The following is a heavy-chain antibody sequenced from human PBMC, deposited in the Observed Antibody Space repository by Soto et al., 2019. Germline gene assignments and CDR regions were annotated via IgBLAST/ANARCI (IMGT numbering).Heavy chain of an antibody. CDR2: IKSQIDGGTA. CDR3: NTALLDV. V-gene: IGHV3-15*05. J-gene: IGHJ6*02. Sequence: QLVESGGGLVKPGGSLRLSCVASGFSFNNAWMSWVRQAPGKGLEWVGRIKSQIDGGTADFAAPVEGRFSMSRDDSQKTVYLQMNNLRSEDTAVYYCNTALLDVWGQGTTVTVSS. CDR1: GFSFNNAW.